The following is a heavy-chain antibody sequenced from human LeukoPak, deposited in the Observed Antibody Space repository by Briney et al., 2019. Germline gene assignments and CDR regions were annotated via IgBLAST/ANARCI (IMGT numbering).Heavy chain of an antibody. V-gene: IGHV4-30-4*08. CDR3: ASSSSSWYSLNAFDI. J-gene: IGHJ3*02. CDR1: GGSISSGDYY. D-gene: IGHD6-13*01. CDR2: INHSGST. Sequence: EPSQTLSLTCTVSGGSISSGDYYWSWIRQPPGKGLEWIGEINHSGSTNYNPSLKSRVTISVDTSKNQFSLKLSSVTAADTAVYYCASSSSSWYSLNAFDIWGQGTMVTVSS.